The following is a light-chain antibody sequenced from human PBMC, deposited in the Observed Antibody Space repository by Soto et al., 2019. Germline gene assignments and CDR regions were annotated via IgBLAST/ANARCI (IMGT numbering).Light chain of an antibody. CDR3: SSYTSSSTLKV. V-gene: IGLV2-14*01. J-gene: IGLJ1*01. CDR2: DVS. Sequence: QSALTQPASVSGSPGQSITISCTGTSSDVGGYNYVSWYQQHPGKAPKLMIYDVSNRPSGVSNRFSGSKSGNTASLTISGLQAEDEADYYCSSYTSSSTLKVFGTGIKVTVL. CDR1: SSDVGGYNY.